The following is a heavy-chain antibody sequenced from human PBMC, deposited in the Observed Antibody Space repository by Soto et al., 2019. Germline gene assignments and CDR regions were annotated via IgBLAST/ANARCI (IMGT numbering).Heavy chain of an antibody. CDR1: GDSMTKYY. J-gene: IGHJ4*02. CDR2: IYMSGST. D-gene: IGHD1-26*01. CDR3: ARTVGAAYYFDF. Sequence: QVQLQESGPGLVKPSETLSLTCTVSGDSMTKYYWSWLRQPAGKGLEWIGRIYMSGSTNYNPSLKCRVAMSIDTANNHFSLDLESVTAADTAVYYCARTVGAAYYFDFWGQGALVTVSS. V-gene: IGHV4-4*07.